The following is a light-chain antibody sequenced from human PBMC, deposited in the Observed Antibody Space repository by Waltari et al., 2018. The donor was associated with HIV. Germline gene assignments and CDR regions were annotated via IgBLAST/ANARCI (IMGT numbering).Light chain of an antibody. CDR1: NIGGKR. CDR2: YDN. CDR3: QVWDSSSNHVV. V-gene: IGLV3-21*04. Sequence: SSVLTQPPSVSVAPGKTARLTCEGDNIGGKRVHWYQQKAGHAPVLVIYYDNDRTSGIPERFSGFNSGNTATLTISGVEAGDEADYYCQVWDSSSNHVVFGGGTKLTAL. J-gene: IGLJ3*02.